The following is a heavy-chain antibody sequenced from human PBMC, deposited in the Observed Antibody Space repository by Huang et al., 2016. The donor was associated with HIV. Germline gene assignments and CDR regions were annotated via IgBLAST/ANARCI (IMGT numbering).Heavy chain of an antibody. CDR3: SRSYGTLGRDYSIDY. CDR2: ISNDGKNI. J-gene: IGHJ4*01. Sequence: EVQLVESGGRLVKPGGSLRLSCAASGFTFSSYNMNWVRQAPGKGLEWVSSISNDGKNIFYADSLRDRFTSSRDNDKKSLYLEMNSLEAEDTATYYCSRSYGTLGRDYSIDYWGHGTLVTVSS. V-gene: IGHV3-21*01. CDR1: GFTFSSYN. D-gene: IGHD2-15*01.